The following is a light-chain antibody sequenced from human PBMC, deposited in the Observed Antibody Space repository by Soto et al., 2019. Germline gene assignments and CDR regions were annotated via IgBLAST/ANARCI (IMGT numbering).Light chain of an antibody. Sequence: DIQMTQSPSSLSASVGDSVTITCRASQDISNYLVWFQQKPGKAPKPLIYGASSLKSGVPSNFSGSGFGTEFTLTISSLQPEDFATYFCQQYHNYPWTFGQGTKVEIK. CDR3: QQYHNYPWT. V-gene: IGKV1-16*02. CDR1: QDISNY. CDR2: GAS. J-gene: IGKJ1*01.